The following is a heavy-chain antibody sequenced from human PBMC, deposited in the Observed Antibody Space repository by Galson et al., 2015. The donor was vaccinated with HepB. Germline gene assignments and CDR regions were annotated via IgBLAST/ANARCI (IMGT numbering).Heavy chain of an antibody. CDR2: ISSSSSYT. D-gene: IGHD6-13*01. J-gene: IGHJ4*02. Sequence: SLRLSCAASGFTFSDYYMSWIRQAPGKGPEWVSYISSSSSYTNYADSVKGRFTISRDNAKNSLYLQMNSLRAEDTAVYYCARGIAAAGTGGPSHHDYWGQGTLVTVSS. V-gene: IGHV3-11*06. CDR1: GFTFSDYY. CDR3: ARGIAAAGTGGPSHHDY.